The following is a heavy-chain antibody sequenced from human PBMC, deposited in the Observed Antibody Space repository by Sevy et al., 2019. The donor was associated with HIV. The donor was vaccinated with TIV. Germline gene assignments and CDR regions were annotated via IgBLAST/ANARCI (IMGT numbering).Heavy chain of an antibody. Sequence: ASVKVSCKASGYTFTGYYMHWVRQAPGQGLEWMGWINPNSGGKNYAQKFQGRVTMTRDTSISTAYMELSRLRSDDTAVYYCARSSKTGTTWSPSGYWGQGTLVTVSS. V-gene: IGHV1-2*02. J-gene: IGHJ4*02. CDR1: GYTFTGYY. D-gene: IGHD1-7*01. CDR3: ARSSKTGTTWSPSGY. CDR2: INPNSGGK.